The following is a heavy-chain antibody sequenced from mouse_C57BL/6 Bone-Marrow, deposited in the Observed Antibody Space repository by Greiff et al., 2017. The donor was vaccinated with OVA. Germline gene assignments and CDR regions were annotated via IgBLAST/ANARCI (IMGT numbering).Heavy chain of an antibody. CDR2: IFPRSGNT. V-gene: IGHV1-81*01. CDR1: GYTLTSYG. J-gene: IGHJ1*03. D-gene: IGHD4-1*01. CDR3: ALTQYFDV. Sequence: VQLQQSGAELARPGASVKLSCKASGYTLTSYGISWVKQRTGQGLEWIGEIFPRSGNTYYNEKFKGKATLTADKSSSTAYMGLRSLTSEDSAVYFCALTQYFDVWGTGTTVTVSS.